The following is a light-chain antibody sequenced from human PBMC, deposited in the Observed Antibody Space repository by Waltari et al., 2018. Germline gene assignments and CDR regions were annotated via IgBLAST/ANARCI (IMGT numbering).Light chain of an antibody. CDR1: TRVSGN. Sequence: EIVMTQSPATLSVSQGERSTLACRASTRVSGNLAWYQQKPGQAPRLLIYGASTRATGIPARFSGSGSGTEFTLTISSLQSEDFAVYYCQQYNRTFGQGTKVEIK. V-gene: IGKV3-15*01. J-gene: IGKJ1*01. CDR2: GAS. CDR3: QQYNRT.